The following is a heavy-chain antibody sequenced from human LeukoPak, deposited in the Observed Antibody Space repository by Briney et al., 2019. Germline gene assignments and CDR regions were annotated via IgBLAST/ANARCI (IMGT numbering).Heavy chain of an antibody. CDR1: GFTFSSYS. Sequence: GRSLRLSCAASGFTFSSYSMQWVRQTPGKGLEWVGIMSNSGENTFYGEAVKGRFTISRDNSQNTLYLQMNSLRPEDTAVYYCAKGGASVTRYVDYWGQGTLVTVSS. J-gene: IGHJ4*02. CDR3: AKGGASVTRYVDY. D-gene: IGHD4-17*01. CDR2: MSNSGENT. V-gene: IGHV3-30*18.